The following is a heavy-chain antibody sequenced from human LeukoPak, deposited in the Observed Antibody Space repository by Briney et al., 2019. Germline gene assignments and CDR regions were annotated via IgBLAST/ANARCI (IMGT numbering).Heavy chain of an antibody. Sequence: GGSLRLSCAASGFTFDDYAMHWVRQAPGKGLEWVSGISWNSGSIGYADSVKGRFTISRDNAKNSLYLQMNSLRAEDTALYYCATRGGDYWGRGTLVTVSS. CDR2: ISWNSGSI. CDR1: GFTFDDYA. V-gene: IGHV3-9*01. J-gene: IGHJ4*02. CDR3: ATRGGDY.